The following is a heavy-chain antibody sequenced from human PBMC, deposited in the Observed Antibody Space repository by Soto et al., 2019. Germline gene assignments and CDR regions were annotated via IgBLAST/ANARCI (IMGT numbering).Heavy chain of an antibody. D-gene: IGHD6-19*01. V-gene: IGHV3-11*01. J-gene: IGHJ5*02. CDR1: GFTFSDYY. Sequence: QVQLVESGGGLVKPGGSLRLSCAASGFTFSDYYMSWIRQAPGKGLEWVSYISSSGSTIYYADSVKGRFSISRDNAKNSLYLQMNSLRAEDTAVYYCARERYSSGWYEYNWFDPWAQGTLVTVSS. CDR2: ISSSGSTI. CDR3: ARERYSSGWYEYNWFDP.